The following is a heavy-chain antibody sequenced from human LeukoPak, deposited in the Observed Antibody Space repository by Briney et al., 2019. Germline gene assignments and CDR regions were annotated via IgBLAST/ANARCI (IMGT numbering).Heavy chain of an antibody. J-gene: IGHJ5*02. Sequence: ASVKVSCKASGYTFTDYYMHWVRQAPGQGLEWMGWINPDSGATNYAQKFQGRVTMTRDTSISTAYMELRRLRSDDTAMYYCAREPTSGNYYGTFDPWGQGTLVTVSS. D-gene: IGHD1-26*01. CDR2: INPDSGAT. V-gene: IGHV1-2*02. CDR3: AREPTSGNYYGTFDP. CDR1: GYTFTDYY.